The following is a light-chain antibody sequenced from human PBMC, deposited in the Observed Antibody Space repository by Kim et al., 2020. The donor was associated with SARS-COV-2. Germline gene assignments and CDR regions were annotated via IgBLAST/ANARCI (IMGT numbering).Light chain of an antibody. CDR3: APRDSSGDRVV. J-gene: IGLJ2*01. V-gene: IGLV3-19*01. CDR2: GKN. CDR1: SLRAYY. Sequence: SSELTQDPAVSVALGQTVRITCQGDSLRAYYASWYQQRAGQAPLLVAYGKNNRPSGIPGRFPASNSRNPASLTITGAQAEDEAAYYCAPRDSSGDRVVFG.